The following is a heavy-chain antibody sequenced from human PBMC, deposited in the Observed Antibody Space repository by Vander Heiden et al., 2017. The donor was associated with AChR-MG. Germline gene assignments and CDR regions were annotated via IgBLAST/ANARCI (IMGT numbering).Heavy chain of an antibody. D-gene: IGHD3-16*02. CDR3: AKAPSTNYNNWGSYRSAD. CDR2: ITGSGDRT. CDR1: GFTFGSYA. J-gene: IGHJ1*01. Sequence: EVQVLESGGGLVQPGGCLRLSCAASGFTFGSYAMNWVRQAPGKGLVWVASITGSGDRTYHADSVKGRFTVSRDNSKNMVFLQMNSLTVDDTAVYYCAKAPSTNYNNWGSYRSADWGQGTLVTVAS. V-gene: IGHV3-23*01.